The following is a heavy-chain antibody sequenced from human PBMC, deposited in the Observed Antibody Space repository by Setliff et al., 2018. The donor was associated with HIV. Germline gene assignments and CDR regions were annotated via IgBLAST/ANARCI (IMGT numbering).Heavy chain of an antibody. V-gene: IGHV1-46*01. CDR3: ARVHDGTTTGAFEI. D-gene: IGHD3-22*01. J-gene: IGHJ3*02. Sequence: GASVKVSCKASGYTFTAYNMHWVRQAPGQGLEWMGIINPSGGGTNIEQKFQGRVTMNRDTSTSTVYMELNSLRSEDTAVNYCARVHDGTTTGAFEIWGQGTLVTVSS. CDR1: GYTFTAYN. CDR2: INPSGGGT.